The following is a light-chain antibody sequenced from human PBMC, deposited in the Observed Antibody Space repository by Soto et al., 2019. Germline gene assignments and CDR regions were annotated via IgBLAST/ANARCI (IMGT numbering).Light chain of an antibody. Sequence: DIQMSQSLSTLSASIGDRVTITCRASQSISSWLAWYQQKPGKAPKLLIYDASSLESGVPSRFSGSGSGTDFTLTISSLQPEDFATYYCQQSYSPSITFGQGTRLEIK. CDR3: QQSYSPSIT. CDR1: QSISSW. V-gene: IGKV1-5*01. CDR2: DAS. J-gene: IGKJ5*01.